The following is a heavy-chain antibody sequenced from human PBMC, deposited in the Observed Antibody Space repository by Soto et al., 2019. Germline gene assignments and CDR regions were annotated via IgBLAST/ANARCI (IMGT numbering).Heavy chain of an antibody. CDR2: ISAYNGNT. Sequence: QVQLVQSGAEVKKPGASVKVSCKASGYTFTSYGISWVRQAPGQGLEWMGWISAYNGNTNYAQKLQGRVTMTTDTSTSTAYMELRSLRSDDTAVYYCASSGHYYGSGSYYLASDYAFDIWGQGTMVTVSS. CDR3: ASSGHYYGSGSYYLASDYAFDI. D-gene: IGHD3-10*01. CDR1: GYTFTSYG. V-gene: IGHV1-18*01. J-gene: IGHJ3*02.